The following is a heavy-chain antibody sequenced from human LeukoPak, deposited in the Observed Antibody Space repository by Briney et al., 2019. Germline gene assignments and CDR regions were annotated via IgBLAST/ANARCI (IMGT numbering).Heavy chain of an antibody. J-gene: IGHJ4*02. CDR1: GFTFSSYS. V-gene: IGHV3-21*01. CDR2: ISSSSSYI. D-gene: IGHD6-19*01. Sequence: GGSLRLSCAASGFTFSSYSMNWVRQAPGKGLEWVSSISSSSSYIYYADSVKGRFTISRDNAKNSLYLQMNSLRAEDTAVHYCARVRTVAGNPFDYWGQGTLVTVSS. CDR3: ARVRTVAGNPFDY.